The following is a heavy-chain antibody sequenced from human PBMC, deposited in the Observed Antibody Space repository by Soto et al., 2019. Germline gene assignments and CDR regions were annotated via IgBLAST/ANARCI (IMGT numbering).Heavy chain of an antibody. Sequence: QVQLVESGGGGVQPGRCLRVSCAVSGFIFSSYGMHWVRQAPGKGLEWVAFIWYDVSNKYYADSVKGRFTIYRDNSKNTLYLQMNSLRAEDTDVYYCERGNYDSSGYFDYWGQGTLVTVSS. CDR3: ERGNYDSSGYFDY. CDR2: IWYDVSNK. V-gene: IGHV3-33*01. D-gene: IGHD3-22*01. J-gene: IGHJ4*02. CDR1: GFIFSSYG.